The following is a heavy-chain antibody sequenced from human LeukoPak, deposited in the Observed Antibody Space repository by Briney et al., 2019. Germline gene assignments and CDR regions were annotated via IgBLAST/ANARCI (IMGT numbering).Heavy chain of an antibody. CDR3: ARHGDYYYCMDV. CDR2: IYYSGST. J-gene: IGHJ6*03. CDR1: GVSISSYY. Sequence: SETLSLTCTVSGVSISSYYWSWIRQPPGKGLEWIGYIYYSGSTNYNPSLKSRVTISVDTSKNQFSLKLSSVTAADTAVYYCARHGDYYYCMDVWGKGTTVTISS. V-gene: IGHV4-59*01. D-gene: IGHD3-10*01.